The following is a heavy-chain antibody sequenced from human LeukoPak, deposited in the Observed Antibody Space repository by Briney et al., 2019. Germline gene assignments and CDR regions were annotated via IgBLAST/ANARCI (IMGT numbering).Heavy chain of an antibody. J-gene: IGHJ6*02. CDR3: ARGRYHGMDV. Sequence: QPGGSLRLSCAASGFTFSSYEMNWVRQAPGKGLEWVSYISSSGSTIYYADSVKGRFTISRDNAKNSLYLQMNSLRAEDTAVYYCARGRYHGMDVWGQGTTVTVSS. V-gene: IGHV3-48*03. CDR1: GFTFSSYE. CDR2: ISSSGSTI.